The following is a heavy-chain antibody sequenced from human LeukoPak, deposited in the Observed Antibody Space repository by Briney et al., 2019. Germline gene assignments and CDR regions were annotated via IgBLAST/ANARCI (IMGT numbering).Heavy chain of an antibody. CDR1: GFTFSSYS. V-gene: IGHV3-21*01. CDR3: ASLFGPSRSGSYPDY. Sequence: GGSLRLSCAASGFTFSSYSMNWVRQAPGKGLEWVSSISSSSSYIYYADSVKGRFTISRDNAKNSLYLQMNSLRAEDTAVYYGASLFGPSRSGSYPDYWGQGTLVTVSS. D-gene: IGHD3-10*01. J-gene: IGHJ4*02. CDR2: ISSSSSYI.